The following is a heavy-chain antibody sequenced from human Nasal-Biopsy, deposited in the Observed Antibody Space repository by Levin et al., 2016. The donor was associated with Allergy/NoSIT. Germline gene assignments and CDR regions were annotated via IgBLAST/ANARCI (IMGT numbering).Heavy chain of an antibody. CDR2: IYSGDTT. CDR1: ELTVTSNY. V-gene: IGHV3-53*04. Sequence: GESLKISCVASELTVTSNYMGWVRQAPGKGLEWVSVIYSGDTTSYADSVKGRFIISRHSSKNTLYLQMNSLRTEDTAVYYCARLVGWRFDYWGQGTLVTVSS. D-gene: IGHD2-8*02. CDR3: ARLVGWRFDY. J-gene: IGHJ4*01.